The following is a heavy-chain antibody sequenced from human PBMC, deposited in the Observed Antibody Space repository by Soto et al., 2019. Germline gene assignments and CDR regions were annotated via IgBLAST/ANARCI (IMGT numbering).Heavy chain of an antibody. Sequence: QMPLVQSGPEVKKPGTSVKVSCKASGFTFTSSAVQWVRQARGQRLEWIGWIVVGSGNTNYAQKFQERVTITRDMSTSTAYMELSSLRSEDTAVYYCAADISGSYSWFDPWGQGTLVTVSS. V-gene: IGHV1-58*01. CDR1: GFTFTSSA. D-gene: IGHD1-26*01. CDR2: IVVGSGNT. J-gene: IGHJ5*02. CDR3: AADISGSYSWFDP.